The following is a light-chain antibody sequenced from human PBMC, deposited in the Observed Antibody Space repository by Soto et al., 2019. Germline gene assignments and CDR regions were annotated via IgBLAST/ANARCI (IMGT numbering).Light chain of an antibody. CDR2: DVS. J-gene: IGLJ3*02. Sequence: QSALTQPRSVSGSPGQSVTISCTGTSSDVGGYNYVSWYQQHPGKAPKLMIYDVSKRPSGVPDRFSGSESGNTASLTISGLQAEDEADYYCCSDAGTYTSVFGGGTKLTVL. CDR3: CSDAGTYTSV. V-gene: IGLV2-11*01. CDR1: SSDVGGYNY.